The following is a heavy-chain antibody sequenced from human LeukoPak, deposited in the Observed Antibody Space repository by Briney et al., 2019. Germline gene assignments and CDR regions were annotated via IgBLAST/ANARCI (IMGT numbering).Heavy chain of an antibody. D-gene: IGHD2-8*01. J-gene: IGHJ5*02. CDR2: IYHSGNI. CDR3: ARQESCTNGVCYVGWFDP. Sequence: PSETLSLTCTVSGGSISNSNDYWAWIRQPPGKGLEWIGSIYHSGNIFQNQSLAGRVTISVDTSKNQFSLNLNSVTAADTAVYYCARQESCTNGVCYVGWFDPWGQGTLVTVSS. V-gene: IGHV4-39*01. CDR1: GGSISNSNDY.